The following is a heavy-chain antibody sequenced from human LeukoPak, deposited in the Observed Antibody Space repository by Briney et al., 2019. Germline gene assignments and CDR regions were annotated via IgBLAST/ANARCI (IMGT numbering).Heavy chain of an antibody. CDR1: GFSCTNAW. V-gene: IGHV3-15*01. Sequence: GGSLRLSCAASGFSCTNAWMSWVRQAPGKGLEWVGRIKSEGDGGKTDYSAPVRGRFTVSRDDSKNTVYLQMNSLKTEDTAVYYCTTDRYFDWLPSVYWGQGTLVTVSS. D-gene: IGHD3-9*01. J-gene: IGHJ4*02. CDR2: IKSEGDGGKT. CDR3: TTDRYFDWLPSVY.